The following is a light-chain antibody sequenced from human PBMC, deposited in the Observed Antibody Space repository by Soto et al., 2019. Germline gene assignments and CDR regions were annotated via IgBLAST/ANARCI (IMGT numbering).Light chain of an antibody. Sequence: QSVLTQPASVSGSPGQSITISCTGTSSDVGGYNYVSWYQQHPGKAPKLMIYDVSNRPSGVSNRFSGSKSGNTASLTISGLQAEVEADYYCSSYTSSSTFYVFGTGTKVTVL. J-gene: IGLJ1*01. V-gene: IGLV2-14*01. CDR2: DVS. CDR1: SSDVGGYNY. CDR3: SSYTSSSTFYV.